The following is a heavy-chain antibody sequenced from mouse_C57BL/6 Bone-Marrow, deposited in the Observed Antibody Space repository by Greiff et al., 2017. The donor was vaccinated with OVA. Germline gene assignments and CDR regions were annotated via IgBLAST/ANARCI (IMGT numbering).Heavy chain of an antibody. Sequence: EVHLVESGGGLVKPGGSLKLSCAASGFTFSDYGMHWVRQAPEKGLEWVAYISSGSSTIYYADTVKGRFTISRDNAKNTLFLQMISLRSEHSVMYSCAKDYYGSSPYYSAMDCWGQGTSVSVSS. CDR3: AKDYYGSSPYYSAMDC. V-gene: IGHV5-17*01. CDR1: GFTFSDYG. D-gene: IGHD1-1*01. CDR2: ISSGSSTI. J-gene: IGHJ4*01.